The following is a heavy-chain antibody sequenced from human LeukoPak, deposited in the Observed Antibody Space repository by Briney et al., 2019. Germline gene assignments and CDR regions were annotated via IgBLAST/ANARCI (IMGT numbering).Heavy chain of an antibody. Sequence: SETLSLTCSVSGGSISSFYWSWIRQPPGKGLEYIGYISYSESTSCNPSLKSRVTISVDTSRNQFSLKLTSVTAADTAVYYCARDKGLPQASDIWDQGTMVTVSS. D-gene: IGHD5/OR15-5a*01. J-gene: IGHJ3*02. CDR2: ISYSEST. V-gene: IGHV4-59*01. CDR3: ARDKGLPQASDI. CDR1: GGSISSFY.